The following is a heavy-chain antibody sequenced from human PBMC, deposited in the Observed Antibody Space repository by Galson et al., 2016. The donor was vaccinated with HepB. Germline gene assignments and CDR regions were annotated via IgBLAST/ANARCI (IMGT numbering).Heavy chain of an antibody. Sequence: SVKVSCKASGYSFSSHFIHWVRQAPGQGLQWMGIINPSDGITTHAQKFQGRLTMTRDTSTATVYMELSSLRYEDTAVYYCARNRGAYIYSFQYYYGMDVWGRGTTVTVSS. CDR1: GYSFSSHF. V-gene: IGHV1-46*01. J-gene: IGHJ6*02. CDR2: INPSDGIT. CDR3: ARNRGAYIYSFQYYYGMDV. D-gene: IGHD2-21*01.